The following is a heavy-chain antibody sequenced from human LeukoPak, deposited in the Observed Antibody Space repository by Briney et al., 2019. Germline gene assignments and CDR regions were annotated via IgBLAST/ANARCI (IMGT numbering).Heavy chain of an antibody. D-gene: IGHD2-2*01. CDR1: GFTFSSYA. CDR2: ISYDGSNK. V-gene: IGHV3-30*04. CDR3: ARTQLLGPYYYYFGMDV. J-gene: IGHJ6*02. Sequence: PGRSLRLSCAASGFTFSSYAMHWVRQAPGKGLEWVAVISYDGSNKYYADSVKGRFTISRDNSKNTLYLQMNGLRAEDTAVYYCARTQLLGPYYYYFGMDVWGQGTTVTVSS.